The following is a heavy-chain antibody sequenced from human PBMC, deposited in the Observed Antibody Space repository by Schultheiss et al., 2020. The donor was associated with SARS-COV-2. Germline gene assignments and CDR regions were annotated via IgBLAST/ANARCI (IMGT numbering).Heavy chain of an antibody. CDR3: AQAGAAAQTGDYGMDV. J-gene: IGHJ6*02. CDR1: GYTFTSYV. Sequence: SVKVSCKASGYTFTSYVINWVRQAPGQGLEWMGQIIPIFGTSNSAQMFRGRVTITADTSTSTVYMELSSLRSEDTAVYYCAQAGAAAQTGDYGMDVWGQGTTVTVSS. V-gene: IGHV1-69*06. CDR2: IIPIFGTS. D-gene: IGHD6-13*01.